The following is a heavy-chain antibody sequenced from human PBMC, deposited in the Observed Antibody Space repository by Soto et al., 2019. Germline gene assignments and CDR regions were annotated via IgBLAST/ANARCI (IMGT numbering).Heavy chain of an antibody. CDR1: GGSISSYY. CDR2: IYYSGST. J-gene: IGHJ3*02. D-gene: IGHD4-17*01. CDR3: ARHLSTVTTDGAFDI. Sequence: SETLSLTCTVSGGSISSYYWSWIRQPPGKGLEWIGYIYYSGSTNYNPSLKSRVTISVDTSKNQFSLKLSSVTAADTAVYYCARHLSTVTTDGAFDIWGQGTMVTVSS. V-gene: IGHV4-59*08.